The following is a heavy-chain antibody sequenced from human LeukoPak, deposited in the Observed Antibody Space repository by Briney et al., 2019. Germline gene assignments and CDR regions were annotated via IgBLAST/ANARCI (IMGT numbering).Heavy chain of an antibody. CDR3: AKLGGTARFDP. Sequence: PGGSLRLSCGASGFTFSSYWMSWVRQAPGRGIEWVANIKQDGSEKNYVDSVKGRFTISRDNAKNSLYLQMTNLRAEDTAIYYCAKLGGTARFDPWGQGTLVTVSS. V-gene: IGHV3-7*01. CDR1: GFTFSSYW. J-gene: IGHJ5*02. CDR2: IKQDGSEK. D-gene: IGHD1-7*01.